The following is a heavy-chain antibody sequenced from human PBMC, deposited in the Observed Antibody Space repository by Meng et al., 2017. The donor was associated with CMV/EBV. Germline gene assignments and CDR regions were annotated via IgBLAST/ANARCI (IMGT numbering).Heavy chain of an antibody. Sequence: GGSLRLSCAASGFTVSSNYMSWVRQAPGKGLEWVSYISSSGSTIYYADSVKGRFTISRDNAKNSLYLQMNSLRAEDTAVYYCARVGETYDFWSGYPYYFDYWGQGTLVTVSS. CDR2: ISSSGSTI. J-gene: IGHJ4*02. V-gene: IGHV3-11*04. CDR1: GFTVSSNY. CDR3: ARVGETYDFWSGYPYYFDY. D-gene: IGHD3-3*01.